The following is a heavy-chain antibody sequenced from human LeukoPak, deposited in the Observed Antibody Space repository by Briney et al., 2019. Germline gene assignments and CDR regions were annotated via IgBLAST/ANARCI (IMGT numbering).Heavy chain of an antibody. CDR1: GWSFNDYY. Sequence: SETLSLTCAVYGWSFNDYYWNWIRQPPGKGLEWIGEINHRGSTNYNPSLKSRVTISVDTSKSQFSLELTSVTAADTAAYYCARGQVPSARGHNWFDPWGQGTLVTVSS. V-gene: IGHV4-34*01. CDR2: INHRGST. D-gene: IGHD2-2*01. CDR3: ARGQVPSARGHNWFDP. J-gene: IGHJ5*02.